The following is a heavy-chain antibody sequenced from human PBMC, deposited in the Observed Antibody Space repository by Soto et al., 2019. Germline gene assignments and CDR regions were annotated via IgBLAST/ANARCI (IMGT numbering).Heavy chain of an antibody. CDR2: INAGNGNT. CDR3: ARGVRYCSSTSCDDY. CDR1: GYTFTSYA. Sequence: QVQLVQSGAEVKKPGASVKVSCKASGYTFTSYAMHWVRQAPGQRLEWMGWINAGNGNTKYSQKFQGRVTIIRDTSASTAYMELSSLRSEDTAVYYCARGVRYCSSTSCDDYWGQGTLVTVSS. D-gene: IGHD2-2*01. J-gene: IGHJ4*02. V-gene: IGHV1-3*01.